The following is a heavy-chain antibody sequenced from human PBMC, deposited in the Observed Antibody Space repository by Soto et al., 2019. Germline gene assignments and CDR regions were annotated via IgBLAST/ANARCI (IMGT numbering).Heavy chain of an antibody. Sequence: QVQLQQWGAGLLKPSETLSLTCAVYGGSFSGYSWSCIHQPPGKGLEWIGEINHSGSTNYNPSLKSRVTISVDTSKNQFSLRLTSVTAADTAVYYCARGPRDSSSLYRPYCFDYWGQGTLVTVSS. CDR2: INHSGST. V-gene: IGHV4-34*01. J-gene: IGHJ4*02. CDR3: ARGPRDSSSLYRPYCFDY. CDR1: GGSFSGYS. D-gene: IGHD6-13*01.